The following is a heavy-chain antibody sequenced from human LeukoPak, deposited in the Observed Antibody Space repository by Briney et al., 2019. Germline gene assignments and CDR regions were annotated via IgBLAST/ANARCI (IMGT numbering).Heavy chain of an antibody. CDR1: GGSFRGYY. V-gene: IGHV4-34*01. Sequence: PSETLSLICAVYGGSFRGYYWSWIRQPQGKGLEWIGETNHSGSTNYNPSLKSRVTISVDTSKNQFSLKLSSVTAADTAVYYCARGRDYFDYWGQGTLVTVSS. J-gene: IGHJ4*02. CDR3: ARGRDYFDY. CDR2: TNHSGST.